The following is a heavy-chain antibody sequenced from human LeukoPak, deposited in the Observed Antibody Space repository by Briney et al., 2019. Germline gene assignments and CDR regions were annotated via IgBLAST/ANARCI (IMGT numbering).Heavy chain of an antibody. D-gene: IGHD6-19*01. V-gene: IGHV3-53*01. CDR1: GFTVSTNY. Sequence: GGSLRLSCAASGFTVSTNYMSWVRQAPGKGLEWVSVIYSGGNTYYADSVKGRFTISRDNSKSTLYLQMNSLRAEDTAVYYCARDSSGWYYFDYWGQGTLVTVSS. CDR2: IYSGGNT. CDR3: ARDSSGWYYFDY. J-gene: IGHJ4*02.